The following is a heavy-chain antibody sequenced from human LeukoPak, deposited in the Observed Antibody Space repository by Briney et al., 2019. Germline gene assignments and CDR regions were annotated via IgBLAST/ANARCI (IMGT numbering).Heavy chain of an antibody. D-gene: IGHD2-15*01. CDR2: ISSSSSYI. CDR3: AREITVGVVAATGY. J-gene: IGHJ4*02. Sequence: GSLRLSCAASGFTFSSYSMNWVRQAPGKGLEWVSSISSSSSYIYYADSVKGRFTISRDNAKNSLYLQMNSLRAEDTAVYYCAREITVGVVAATGYWGQGTLVTVSS. V-gene: IGHV3-21*01. CDR1: GFTFSSYS.